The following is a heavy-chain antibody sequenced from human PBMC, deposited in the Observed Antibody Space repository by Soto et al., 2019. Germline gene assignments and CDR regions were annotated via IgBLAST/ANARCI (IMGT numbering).Heavy chain of an antibody. D-gene: IGHD3-3*01. V-gene: IGHV1-2*04. CDR2: INPNSGGT. Sequence: ASVKVSCKASGYTFTVYYRHWVRQAPGQGLEWMGWINPNSGGTNYAQKFQGWVTMTRDTSISTAYMELSRLRSDDTAVYYCARAKITIFGVVSAGMDVWGQGTTVTVSS. CDR1: GYTFTVYY. J-gene: IGHJ6*02. CDR3: ARAKITIFGVVSAGMDV.